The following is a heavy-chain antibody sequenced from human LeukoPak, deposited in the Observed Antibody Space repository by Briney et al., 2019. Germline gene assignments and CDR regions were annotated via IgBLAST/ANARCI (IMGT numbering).Heavy chain of an antibody. Sequence: GGSLRLSCAASGFSFRSYAMSWVRQAPGEGLEWVSAVCCSGDDTYYADSVRGRFTVSRDNSRNTLYLHMSSLRAEDTAVYYCAKEEGTNCGGDCYYYMDVWGKGTTVTVSS. V-gene: IGHV3-23*01. CDR2: VCCSGDDT. J-gene: IGHJ6*03. D-gene: IGHD2-21*01. CDR1: GFSFRSYA. CDR3: AKEEGTNCGGDCYYYMDV.